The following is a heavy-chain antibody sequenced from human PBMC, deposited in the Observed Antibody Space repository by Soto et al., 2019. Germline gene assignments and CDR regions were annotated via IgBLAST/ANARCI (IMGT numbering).Heavy chain of an antibody. J-gene: IGHJ5*02. CDR3: ARLNIRYCSSTSCHGPGEWFDP. V-gene: IGHV5-10-1*01. CDR1: GYSFTSYW. CDR2: IDPSDSYT. D-gene: IGHD2-2*01. Sequence: PGESLKISCKGSGYSFTSYWISWVRQMPGKGLEWMGRIDPSDSYTNYSPSFQGHVTISADKSISTAYLQWSSLKASDTAMYYCARLNIRYCSSTSCHGPGEWFDPWGQGTLVTVSS.